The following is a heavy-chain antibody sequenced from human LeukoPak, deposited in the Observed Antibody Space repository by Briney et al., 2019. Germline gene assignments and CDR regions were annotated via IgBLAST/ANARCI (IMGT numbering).Heavy chain of an antibody. CDR1: RFTFSSYG. V-gene: IGHV3-30*18. CDR3: AKASSSSFYYYYMDV. J-gene: IGHJ6*03. CDR2: ISYDGSNK. D-gene: IGHD6-6*01. Sequence: PGGSLRLSCAASRFTFSSYGMHWVRQAPGKGLEWVAVISYDGSNKYYADSVKGRFTISRDNAKNSLYLQMNSLRAEDTALYYCAKASSSSFYYYYMDVWGKGTTVTVSS.